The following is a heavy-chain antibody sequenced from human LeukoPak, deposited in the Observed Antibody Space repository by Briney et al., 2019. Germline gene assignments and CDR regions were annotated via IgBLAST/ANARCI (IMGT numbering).Heavy chain of an antibody. Sequence: VASVKFSCKASGYTFTGYNMHWVRQAPGQGLEWMGWLNPNSGGTNYAQKFQGRVTMTRDTSISTAYMELSRLRSDDTAVYYCARVNSSGWYGLGVWGKGTTVTVSS. J-gene: IGHJ6*04. V-gene: IGHV1-2*02. D-gene: IGHD6-19*01. CDR3: ARVNSSGWYGLGV. CDR2: LNPNSGGT. CDR1: GYTFTGYN.